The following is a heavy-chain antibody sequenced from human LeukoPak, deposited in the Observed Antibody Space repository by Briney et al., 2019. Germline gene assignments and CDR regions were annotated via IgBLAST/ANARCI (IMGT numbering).Heavy chain of an antibody. J-gene: IGHJ4*02. CDR3: ARGDYGGNYPFDY. D-gene: IGHD4-23*01. V-gene: IGHV1-69*05. CDR2: IIPIFGTA. Sequence: SVKVSCKASGGTFSSYAISWARQAPGQGLEWMGGIIPIFGTANYAQKFQGRVTITTDESTSTAYMELSSLRSEDTAVYYCARGDYGGNYPFDYWGQGTLVTVSS. CDR1: GGTFSSYA.